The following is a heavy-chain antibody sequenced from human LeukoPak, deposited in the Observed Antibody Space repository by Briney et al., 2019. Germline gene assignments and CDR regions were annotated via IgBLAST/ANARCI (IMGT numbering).Heavy chain of an antibody. D-gene: IGHD3-16*01. CDR3: ARELYVWGTRGNAFDI. CDR2: INAGNGNT. J-gene: IGHJ3*02. Sequence: VASVKVSCKASGYTFTSYGISWVRQAPGQGLEWMGWINAGNGNTKYSQKFQGRVTITRDTSASTAYMELSSLRSEDTAVYYCARELYVWGTRGNAFDIWGQGTMVTVSS. V-gene: IGHV1-3*01. CDR1: GYTFTSYG.